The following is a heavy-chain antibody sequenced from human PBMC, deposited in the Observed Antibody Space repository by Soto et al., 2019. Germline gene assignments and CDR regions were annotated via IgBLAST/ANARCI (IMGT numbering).Heavy chain of an antibody. D-gene: IGHD6-19*01. Sequence: QVQLVESGGGVVQLGRSLRLSCAASGFTFSSYAMHWVRQAPGTGLEWVAVISYDGSNQYYADAVKGRFTISIDNSKNTLYLHMNSLRGEDTAVSYCSRDLRRYSSGWYWGQGSLVTVSS. CDR1: GFTFSSYA. CDR2: ISYDGSNQ. J-gene: IGHJ4*02. V-gene: IGHV3-30-3*01. CDR3: SRDLRRYSSGWY.